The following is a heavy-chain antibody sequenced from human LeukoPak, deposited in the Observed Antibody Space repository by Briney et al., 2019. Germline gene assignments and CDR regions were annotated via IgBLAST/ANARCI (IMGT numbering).Heavy chain of an antibody. V-gene: IGHV1-3*01. D-gene: IGHD5-12*01. CDR2: INAGNGNT. J-gene: IGHJ4*02. CDR3: ARDFRGYDQFDY. Sequence: ASVKVSCKASGYTFTSYAMHWVRQAPGQRLEWMGWINAGNGNTKYSQKFQGRVTITRDTSASTAYMELSSLRSEDTAVYYCARDFRGYDQFDYWGQGTLVTVSS. CDR1: GYTFTSYA.